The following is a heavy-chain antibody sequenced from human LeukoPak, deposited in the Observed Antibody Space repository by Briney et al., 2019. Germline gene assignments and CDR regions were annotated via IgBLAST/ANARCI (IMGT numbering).Heavy chain of an antibody. J-gene: IGHJ6*03. V-gene: IGHV3-30*02. Sequence: GGSLRLSCAASEFPFSSYGMHWVRQAPGKGLEWVALIRSDGINKYYADSVKGRFTVSRDNSKNTLYLQMNSLRAEDTAVYYCASSHYDSSGYYYYYYYMDVWGKGTTVTVSS. CDR2: IRSDGINK. CDR1: EFPFSSYG. CDR3: ASSHYDSSGYYYYYYYMDV. D-gene: IGHD3-22*01.